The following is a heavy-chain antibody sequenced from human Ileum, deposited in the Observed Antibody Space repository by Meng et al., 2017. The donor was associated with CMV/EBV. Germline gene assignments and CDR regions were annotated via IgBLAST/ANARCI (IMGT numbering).Heavy chain of an antibody. D-gene: IGHD5-24*01. CDR3: ARDLRWVRNGGYYVDY. CDR2: IGEDGSET. Sequence: GESLKISCAASGFTFSRFWMTWVRLAPGKGLEWVANIGEDGSETHYVDSVEGRFTVSRDNAKNSLYLQMNSLRAEDTALYYCARDLRWVRNGGYYVDYWGQGTLVTVSS. V-gene: IGHV3-7*03. CDR1: GFTFSRFW. J-gene: IGHJ4*02.